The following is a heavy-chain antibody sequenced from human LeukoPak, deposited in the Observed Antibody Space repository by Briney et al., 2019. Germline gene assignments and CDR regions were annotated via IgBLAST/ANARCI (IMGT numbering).Heavy chain of an antibody. V-gene: IGHV4-34*01. Sequence: PSETLSLTCAAYGGSFSGYYWSWIRQPPGKGLEWIGEINHSGSTNYNPSLKSRVTLSVDTSKNQFSLKLSSVTAADTAVYYCAREDDLFGYWGQGTLVTVSS. J-gene: IGHJ4*02. CDR3: AREDDLFGY. CDR2: INHSGST. D-gene: IGHD2-15*01. CDR1: GGSFSGYY.